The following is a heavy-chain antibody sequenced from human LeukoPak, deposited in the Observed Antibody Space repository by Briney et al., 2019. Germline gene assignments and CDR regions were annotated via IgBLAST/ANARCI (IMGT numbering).Heavy chain of an antibody. CDR1: GVSISTHY. Sequence: SETLSLTCNVSGVSISTHYWSWIRQSPGKGLEWIGYIYHNGITNYNPSLKSRVTISIDTSKNEFSLKLTSVTAADAAVYYCAREANYYGSGSYFEGTFDYWGQGSLVTVSS. CDR2: IYHNGIT. CDR3: AREANYYGSGSYFEGTFDY. J-gene: IGHJ4*02. V-gene: IGHV4-59*11. D-gene: IGHD3-10*01.